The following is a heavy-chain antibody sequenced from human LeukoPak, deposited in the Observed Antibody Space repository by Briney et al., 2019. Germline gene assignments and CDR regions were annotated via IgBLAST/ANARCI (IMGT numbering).Heavy chain of an antibody. J-gene: IGHJ6*03. CDR3: ARVGGYSYGPQYYYYYYYYMDV. CDR2: IYTSGST. CDR1: GGSISSGSYY. D-gene: IGHD5-18*01. Sequence: SETLSLTCTVSGGSISSGSYYWSWIRQPAGKGLEWIGRIYTSGSTNYNPSLKSRVTISVDTSKNQFSLKLSSVTAADTAVYYCARVGGYSYGPQYYYYYYYYMDVWGKGTTVTVSS. V-gene: IGHV4-61*02.